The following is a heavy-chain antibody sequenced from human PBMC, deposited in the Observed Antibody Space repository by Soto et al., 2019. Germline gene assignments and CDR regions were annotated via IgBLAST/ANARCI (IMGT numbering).Heavy chain of an antibody. CDR1: RYTFTCYY. CDR2: MNPNSGNT. Sequence: VKASCKASRYTFTCYYIYSARQATGQGLEWMGWMNPNSGNTGYAQKFQGRVTMNRNTSISTAYMELSSLRSEDTAVYYCAREVSYWFDPWGQGTLVTVSS. V-gene: IGHV1-8*01. CDR3: AREVSYWFDP. D-gene: IGHD2-8*01. J-gene: IGHJ5*02.